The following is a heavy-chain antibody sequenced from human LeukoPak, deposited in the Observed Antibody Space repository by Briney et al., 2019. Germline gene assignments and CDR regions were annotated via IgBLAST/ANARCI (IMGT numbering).Heavy chain of an antibody. CDR3: ARARIRYGSGSYDFEP. D-gene: IGHD3-10*01. V-gene: IGHV3-74*01. Sequence: GGSLRLSCADSGFTFSSYWMHWVRQAPGKGLVWVSRINSDGSSTSYADSVKGRFTISRDNAKNTLCLQMNSLRVEDTAVYYCARARIRYGSGSYDFEPWGQGTLVTVSS. CDR1: GFTFSSYW. CDR2: INSDGSST. J-gene: IGHJ5*02.